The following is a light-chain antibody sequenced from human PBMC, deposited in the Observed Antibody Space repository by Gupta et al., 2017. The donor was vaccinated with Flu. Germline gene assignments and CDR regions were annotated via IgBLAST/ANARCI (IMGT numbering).Light chain of an antibody. Sequence: SGHSSYAIAWHQQQPEKGPRYLMKLNSNGSHSKGDGIPDRFSGSSSGAERYLTISSLQSEDEADYYCQTWGTGPWVFGGGTKLTVL. V-gene: IGLV4-69*01. J-gene: IGLJ3*02. CDR3: QTWGTGPWV. CDR1: SGHSSYA. CDR2: LNSNGSH.